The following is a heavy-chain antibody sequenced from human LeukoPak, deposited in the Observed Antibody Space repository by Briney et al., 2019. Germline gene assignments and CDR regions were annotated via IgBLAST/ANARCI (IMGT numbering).Heavy chain of an antibody. V-gene: IGHV1-2*02. CDR2: INPNSGGT. CDR3: ARDGEYCGGGSCYPGEDWFDP. J-gene: IGHJ5*02. CDR1: GYTFTGYY. D-gene: IGHD2-15*01. Sequence: ASVKVSCKASGYTFTGYYMHWVRQAPGQGLEWMGWINPNSGGTNYAQKFQGRVTMTRDTSISTAYMELSRLRSDDTAVYYCARDGEYCGGGSCYPGEDWFDPWGQGTLVTVSS.